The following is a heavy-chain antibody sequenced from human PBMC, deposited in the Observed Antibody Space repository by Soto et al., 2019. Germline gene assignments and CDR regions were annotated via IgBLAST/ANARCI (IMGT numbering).Heavy chain of an antibody. Sequence: PSETLSLTCTVSGGSISSYYWSWIRQPPGKGLEWIGYIYYSGSTNYNPSLKSRVTISVDTSKNQFSLKLSSVTAADTAVYYCARVSITFGGVISFDYWGQGTLVTVS. CDR2: IYYSGST. V-gene: IGHV4-59*01. D-gene: IGHD3-16*01. CDR1: GGSISSYY. CDR3: ARVSITFGGVISFDY. J-gene: IGHJ4*02.